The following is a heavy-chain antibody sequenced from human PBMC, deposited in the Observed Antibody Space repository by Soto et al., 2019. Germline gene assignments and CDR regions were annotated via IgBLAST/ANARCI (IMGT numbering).Heavy chain of an antibody. D-gene: IGHD3-10*01. V-gene: IGHV4-34*01. CDR2: INHSGST. CDR3: ARAMGFYYGSGSYYFDY. CDR1: GGSFSGYY. J-gene: IGHJ4*02. Sequence: SETLSLTCAVYGGSFSGYYWSWIRQPPGKGLEWIGEINHSGSTNYNPSLKSRVTISVDTSKNQFSLKLSSVTAADTAVYDCARAMGFYYGSGSYYFDYWGQGTLVTVSS.